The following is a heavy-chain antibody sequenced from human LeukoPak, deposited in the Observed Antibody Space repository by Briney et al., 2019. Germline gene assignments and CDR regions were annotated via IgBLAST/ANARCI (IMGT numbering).Heavy chain of an antibody. J-gene: IGHJ4*02. CDR1: GYTFTTYY. CDR3: ARDGSPHVSMTVVTSPDY. D-gene: IGHD3-22*01. Sequence: GASVKVSCKASGYTFTTYYMHLVRQAPGQGLEWMGIINPSGGATSYAQKFQGRVTMTRDTSTSTVYTELSSLRSEDTAVYYCARDGSPHVSMTVVTSPDYWGQGTLVTVSS. V-gene: IGHV1-46*01. CDR2: INPSGGAT.